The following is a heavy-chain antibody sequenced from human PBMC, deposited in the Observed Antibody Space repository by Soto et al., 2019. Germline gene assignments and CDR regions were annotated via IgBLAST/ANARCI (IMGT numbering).Heavy chain of an antibody. J-gene: IGHJ6*02. CDR3: ARGARHYYGLDX. CDR2: ISAGDNSI. Sequence: SGGSLRLSCAASGFIFSSYEMNWVRQAPGKGLEWVSYISAGDNSIYYADSVKGRFTISRDNDKNSLYLRLSSLRAEDTAVYYCARGARHYYGLDXWGQGTTVTVS. CDR1: GFIFSSYE. V-gene: IGHV3-48*03.